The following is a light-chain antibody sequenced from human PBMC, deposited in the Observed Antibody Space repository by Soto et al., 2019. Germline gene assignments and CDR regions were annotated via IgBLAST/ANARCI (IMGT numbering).Light chain of an antibody. V-gene: IGKV3-20*01. CDR2: GAS. CDR3: QQYGSSRGT. CDR1: QSVSSSY. J-gene: IGKJ4*01. Sequence: EIVLTQSPGTLSLSPGERATLSCRASQSVSSSYLAWYQQKPGQAPRLLIYGASSRATGIPDRFSGSGSWTDFPLTISRLEPEDFAVYYCQQYGSSRGTFGGGTKVEIK.